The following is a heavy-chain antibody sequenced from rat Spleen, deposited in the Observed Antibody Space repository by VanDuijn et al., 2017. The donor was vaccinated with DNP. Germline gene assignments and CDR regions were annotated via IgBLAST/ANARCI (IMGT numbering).Heavy chain of an antibody. V-gene: IGHV5-7*01. Sequence: EVQLVESGGDLVQPGRSLKLSCAASGFTFSDYNMAWVRQAPKRGLEWVATIFYDDGSAYYGDSVKDRFTISRDNARNSLYLQMDSLRSEDTATYYCARHEDYSSYIYGFAYWGQGTLVTVSS. D-gene: IGHD1-2*01. CDR2: IFYDDGSA. J-gene: IGHJ3*01. CDR3: ARHEDYSSYIYGFAY. CDR1: GFTFSDYN.